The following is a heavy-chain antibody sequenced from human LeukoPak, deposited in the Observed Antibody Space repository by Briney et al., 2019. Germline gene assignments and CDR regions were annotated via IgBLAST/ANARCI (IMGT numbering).Heavy chain of an antibody. CDR1: GGSISSDTYY. CDR3: PRLPTYITPTPPDY. Sequence: SETLSLTCTVSGGSISSDTYYWGWIRQPPGKGLDYIGSVSYSGTTYYNPSLKSRVIISVDTSKNEISLQLSSVTAADTAVYYCPRLPTYITPTPPDYWGQGTLVTFSS. J-gene: IGHJ4*02. D-gene: IGHD3-10*01. CDR2: VSYSGTT. V-gene: IGHV4-39*01.